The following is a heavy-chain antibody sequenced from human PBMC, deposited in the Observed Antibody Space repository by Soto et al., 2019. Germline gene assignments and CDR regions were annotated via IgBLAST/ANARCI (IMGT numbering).Heavy chain of an antibody. V-gene: IGHV1-46*01. J-gene: IGHJ6*02. CDR1: GNTFTSYY. Sequence: QVQLVQSGAEVKKPVASVKVSCKALGNTFTSYYIHWVRQAPGQGLEWMGIINPSGSYTSYARKFEGRVTMTRDTSTSTVYMELSSLRSEDTAVYYCARDIPPDGMDVWGQGTTVTVSS. CDR3: ARDIPPDGMDV. CDR2: INPSGSYT.